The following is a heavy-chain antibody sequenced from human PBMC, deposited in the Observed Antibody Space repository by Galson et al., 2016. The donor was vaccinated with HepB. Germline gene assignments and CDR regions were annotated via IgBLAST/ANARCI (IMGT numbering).Heavy chain of an antibody. CDR1: GFNFSSYA. Sequence: SLRLSCAVSGFNFSSYAIHWVRQSPGKGLEWVAVIWNDGSNTEYGDSVRSRFTISRDNLKKTVNLQMTSLRDDDTAVYYCASEEAGTPYNGMDVWGQGTTVTVSS. CDR2: IWNDGSNT. J-gene: IGHJ6*02. D-gene: IGHD6-19*01. V-gene: IGHV3-33*01. CDR3: ASEEAGTPYNGMDV.